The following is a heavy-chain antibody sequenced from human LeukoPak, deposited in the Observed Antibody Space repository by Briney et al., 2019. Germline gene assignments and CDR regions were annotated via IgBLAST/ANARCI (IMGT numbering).Heavy chain of an antibody. D-gene: IGHD1-26*01. CDR3: ARDRDSGSLFDI. CDR2: IYYSGST. Sequence: NPSETLSLTCTVSGGSISSSSYYWGWIRQPPGKGLEWIGSIYYSGSTYYNPSLKSRVTISVDTSKNQFSLKLSSVTAADTAVYYCARDRDSGSLFDIWGQGTMVTVSS. J-gene: IGHJ3*02. V-gene: IGHV4-39*07. CDR1: GGSISSSSYY.